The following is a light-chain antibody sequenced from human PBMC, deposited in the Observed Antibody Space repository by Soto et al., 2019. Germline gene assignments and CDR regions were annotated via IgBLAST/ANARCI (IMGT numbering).Light chain of an antibody. J-gene: IGKJ5*01. Sequence: EIVLTQSPGTLSLSPGERATLSCRASQSVRSAYLAWYQQKPGQAPRLLIYGASTRATGIPDRFSGSGSGTHFTLTISRLEPEDFAVYYCQQRSNWPPITFGQGTRLEIK. V-gene: IGKV3D-20*02. CDR1: QSVRSAY. CDR2: GAS. CDR3: QQRSNWPPIT.